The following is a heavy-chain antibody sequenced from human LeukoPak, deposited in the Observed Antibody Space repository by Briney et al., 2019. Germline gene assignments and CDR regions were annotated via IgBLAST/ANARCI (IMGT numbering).Heavy chain of an antibody. Sequence: SQTLSLTCAISGDSVSSNSAAWNRIRQSPSRGLEWLGRTYYSSKWYNGYAVSVKSRITINPDTSKNQFSLQLNSVTPEDTALYYCARGAVAVRNAFDIWGQGTMVTVSS. CDR2: TYYSSKWYN. V-gene: IGHV6-1*01. CDR1: GDSVSSNSAA. D-gene: IGHD6-19*01. J-gene: IGHJ3*02. CDR3: ARGAVAVRNAFDI.